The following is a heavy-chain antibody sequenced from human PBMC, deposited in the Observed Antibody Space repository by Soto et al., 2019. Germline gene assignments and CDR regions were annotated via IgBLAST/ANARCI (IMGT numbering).Heavy chain of an antibody. D-gene: IGHD3-16*01. V-gene: IGHV4-59*01. CDR2: IYYSGST. CDR1: GGSISSYY. Sequence: QVQLQESGPGLVKPSETLSLTCTVSGGSISSYYWSWIRQPPGKGLEWIGYIYYSGSTNYNPSLKSQVTISVDTSKNQFSLKLSSLTAADTAVYYCARRYVGNFDYWGQGTLVTVSS. CDR3: ARRYVGNFDY. J-gene: IGHJ4*02.